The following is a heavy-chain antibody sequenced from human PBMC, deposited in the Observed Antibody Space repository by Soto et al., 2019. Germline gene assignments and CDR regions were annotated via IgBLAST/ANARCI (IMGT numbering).Heavy chain of an antibody. J-gene: IGHJ4*02. CDR1: GGSISSYY. D-gene: IGHD6-13*01. Sequence: SETLSLTCTVSGGSISSYYWSWIRQPPGKGLEWIGYIYYSGSTNYNPSLKSRVTISVDTSKNQFSLKLSSVTAADTAVYYCARDTPHVKGSSWYDYWGQGTLVTVSS. CDR2: IYYSGST. CDR3: ARDTPHVKGSSWYDY. V-gene: IGHV4-59*01.